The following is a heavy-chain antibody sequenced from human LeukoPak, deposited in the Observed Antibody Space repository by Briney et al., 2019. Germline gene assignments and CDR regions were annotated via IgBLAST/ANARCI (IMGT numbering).Heavy chain of an antibody. J-gene: IGHJ3*02. CDR3: ARDLPWPSDAFDI. CDR2: ISSSSSYI. Sequence: PGGSLRLSCAASGFTFSSYSMNWVRQAPGKGLEWVSSISSSSSYIYYADSVKGRFTISRDNAKNSLYLQMNSLRAEDTAVYYCARDLPWPSDAFDIWGQGTMVTVSS. CDR1: GFTFSSYS. V-gene: IGHV3-21*01.